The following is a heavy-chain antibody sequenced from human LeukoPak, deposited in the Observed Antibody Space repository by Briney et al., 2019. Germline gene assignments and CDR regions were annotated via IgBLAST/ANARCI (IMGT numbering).Heavy chain of an antibody. Sequence: GASVNVSCKVSGYTLTELSMHWVRQAPGKGLEWLGGFDPEDGETIYAQKFQGRVTMTEDTSTDTAYMELSSLRSEDTAVYYCATAVADFNWFDPWGQGTLVTVSS. D-gene: IGHD6-19*01. J-gene: IGHJ5*02. V-gene: IGHV1-24*01. CDR1: GYTLTELS. CDR2: FDPEDGET. CDR3: ATAVADFNWFDP.